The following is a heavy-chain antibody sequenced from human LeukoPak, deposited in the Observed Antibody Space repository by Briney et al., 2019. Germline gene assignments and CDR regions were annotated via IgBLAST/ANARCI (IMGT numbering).Heavy chain of an antibody. CDR3: ARDLYGSGRTLDY. Sequence: PSQTLSLTCTVSGGSINSGGYYWSWIRQHPGKGLEWIGYIYYSGSTYYNPSLKNRVSISVDTSKNQFSLKLTSVTAADTAVYYCARDLYGSGRTLDYWGQGTLVTVSS. V-gene: IGHV4-31*03. J-gene: IGHJ4*02. D-gene: IGHD3-10*01. CDR1: GGSINSGGYY. CDR2: IYYSGST.